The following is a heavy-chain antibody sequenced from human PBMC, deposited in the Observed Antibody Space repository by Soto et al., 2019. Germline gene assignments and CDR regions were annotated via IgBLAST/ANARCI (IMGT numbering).Heavy chain of an antibody. CDR2: IIPIFGTA. D-gene: IGHD3-16*02. CDR1: GGTFSSYA. J-gene: IGHJ4*02. Sequence: QVQLVQSGAEVKKPGSSVKVSCKPSGGTFSSYAISWVRQAPGQGLEWMGGIIPIFGTANYAQKFQGRVTITADESTSTAYMELSSLRSEDTAVYYCAPYYDYVWGSYRPDSRFDYWGQGTLVTVSS. V-gene: IGHV1-69*01. CDR3: APYYDYVWGSYRPDSRFDY.